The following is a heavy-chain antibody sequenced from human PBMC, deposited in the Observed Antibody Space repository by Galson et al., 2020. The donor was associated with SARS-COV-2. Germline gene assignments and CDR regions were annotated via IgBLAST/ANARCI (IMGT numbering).Heavy chain of an antibody. CDR2: ISMSGITI. CDR1: GLTFSNTE. D-gene: IGHD7-27*01. Sequence: GGSLRLSCAASGLTFSNTEMNWVRQAPGKGLEWHSYISMSGITIYYADSVKGQFTISRDNAENSLYLQMNSLRAEDTGIYYCATGDVWFESWGQGTLVTVSS. V-gene: IGHV3-48*03. CDR3: ATGDVWFES. J-gene: IGHJ5*01.